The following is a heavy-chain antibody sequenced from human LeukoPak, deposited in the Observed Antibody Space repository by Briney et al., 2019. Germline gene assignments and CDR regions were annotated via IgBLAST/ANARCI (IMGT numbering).Heavy chain of an antibody. CDR1: GYTFTSYD. CDR3: ARGRGDPRSPKETNNWFDP. D-gene: IGHD3-10*01. Sequence: ASVKVSCKASGYTFTSYDINWVRQATGQGLEWMGWMNPNSGNTGYAQKFQGRVTMTRNTSISTAYMELSSLRSEDTAVYYCARGRGDPRSPKETNNWFDPWGQGTLVTVSS. V-gene: IGHV1-8*01. CDR2: MNPNSGNT. J-gene: IGHJ5*02.